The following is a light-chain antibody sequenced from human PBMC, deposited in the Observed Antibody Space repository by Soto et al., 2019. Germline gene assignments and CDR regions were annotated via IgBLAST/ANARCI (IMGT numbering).Light chain of an antibody. Sequence: QSALTQPASVSGSPGQSITISCTGTSHDIGGYKYVSWYQQHPGKAPKLMIYEVSNRPSGVSNRFSGSKSGNTASLTISGLQTEDEADYYCQSYDSSLSVLFGGGTKLTVL. J-gene: IGLJ2*01. V-gene: IGLV2-14*01. CDR1: SHDIGGYKY. CDR3: QSYDSSLSVL. CDR2: EVS.